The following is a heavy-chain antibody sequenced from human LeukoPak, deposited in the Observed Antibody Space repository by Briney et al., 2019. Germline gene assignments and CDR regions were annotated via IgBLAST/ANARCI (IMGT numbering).Heavy chain of an antibody. Sequence: SETLSLTCTVSGGSISSNSYYWGWIRQPPGKGLEWIGSIFYSGSIYYNPSLKSRVSISVDTSKNQFSLKLSSVTAADTAVYYCARGVGYNFLTGYYNDYYFDYWGQGTLVTVSS. CDR3: ARGVGYNFLTGYYNDYYFDY. J-gene: IGHJ4*02. CDR2: IFYSGSI. D-gene: IGHD3-9*01. CDR1: GGSISSNSYY. V-gene: IGHV4-39*07.